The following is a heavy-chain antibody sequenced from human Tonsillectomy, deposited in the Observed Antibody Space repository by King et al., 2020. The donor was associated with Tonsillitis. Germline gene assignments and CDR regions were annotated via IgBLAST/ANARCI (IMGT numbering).Heavy chain of an antibody. J-gene: IGHJ4*02. CDR1: GFTFSNYD. CDR2: IGIGGAT. V-gene: IGHV3-13*01. Sequence: VQLVESGGGLVQPGGSLRLSCAASGFTFSNYDMHWVRQATGKGLEWVSAIGIGGATYYPGSVKGRFTISRENAKNSLYLHMNSLGAGDTAVYYCAREATGYCSGGSCKLDYWGQGTLVTVSS. CDR3: AREATGYCSGGSCKLDY. D-gene: IGHD2-15*01.